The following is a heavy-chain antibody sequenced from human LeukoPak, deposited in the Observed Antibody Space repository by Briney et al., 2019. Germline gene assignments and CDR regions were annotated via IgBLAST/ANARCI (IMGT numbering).Heavy chain of an antibody. CDR2: ISSSGST. Sequence: PSETLSLTCIVSGDSISTYYWSWIRQPAGKGLEWIGRISSSGSTNYNPSLKSRATISVDKSKNQLSLKLSSVTAADTAVYYCARDRSWNYGFGYWGQGTRVTVSS. J-gene: IGHJ4*02. D-gene: IGHD1-7*01. CDR3: ARDRSWNYGFGY. CDR1: GDSISTYY. V-gene: IGHV4-4*07.